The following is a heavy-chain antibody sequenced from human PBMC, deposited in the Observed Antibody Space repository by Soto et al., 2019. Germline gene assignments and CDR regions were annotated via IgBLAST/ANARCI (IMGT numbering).Heavy chain of an antibody. CDR1: GYTFTNYG. Sequence: ASVKVSCKASGYTFTNYGITWVRQAPGQGLEWMGWVSSYDGNRKYAQNFQGRVTMTTDTSTSTAYMELRSLRPDDTAVYYCARDPFRYDSSGYYSVYWGQGTLVTVSS. CDR2: VSSYDGNR. V-gene: IGHV1-18*01. J-gene: IGHJ4*02. D-gene: IGHD3-22*01. CDR3: ARDPFRYDSSGYYSVY.